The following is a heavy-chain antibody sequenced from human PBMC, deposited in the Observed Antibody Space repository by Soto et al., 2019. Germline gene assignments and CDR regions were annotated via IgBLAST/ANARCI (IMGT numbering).Heavy chain of an antibody. V-gene: IGHV1-46*01. CDR1: GYTFFKYF. J-gene: IGHJ3*01. Sequence: ASVKVSCKASGYTFFKYFIRWVRQAPGQGLEWIGIINPSRGSATYGPIFQGRVSLTTDMPTSTVYMELSSLRSEDTAIYYCARPLIGNTIDLWGQGTSVTVSS. CDR3: ARPLIGNTIDL. D-gene: IGHD1-7*01. CDR2: INPSRGSA.